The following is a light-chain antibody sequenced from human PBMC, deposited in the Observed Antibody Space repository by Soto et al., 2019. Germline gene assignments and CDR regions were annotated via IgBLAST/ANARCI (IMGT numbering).Light chain of an antibody. CDR2: DDA. Sequence: SYELTQPPSVSVAPGRAARVTCGGSNMVGYNVQWYQQKPGHAPVLVVYDDAVRPSGLPERFSGSNSGNTATLTISRVEAGDEADYSCQIWDSDSDHYVFGSGTKV. V-gene: IGLV3-21*02. J-gene: IGLJ1*01. CDR1: NMVGYN. CDR3: QIWDSDSDHYV.